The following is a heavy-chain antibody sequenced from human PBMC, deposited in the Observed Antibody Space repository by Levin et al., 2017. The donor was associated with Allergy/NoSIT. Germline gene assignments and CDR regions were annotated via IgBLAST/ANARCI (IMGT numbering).Heavy chain of an antibody. Sequence: PGGSLRLSCAASRFTFSSYAMSWVRQAPGKGLEWVSAISGSGGSTYYADSVKGRFTISRDNSKNTLYLQMNSLRAEDTAVYYCAKSEWFGEDGMDVWGQGTTVTVSS. CDR3: AKSEWFGEDGMDV. CDR2: ISGSGGST. D-gene: IGHD3-10*01. J-gene: IGHJ6*02. V-gene: IGHV3-23*01. CDR1: RFTFSSYA.